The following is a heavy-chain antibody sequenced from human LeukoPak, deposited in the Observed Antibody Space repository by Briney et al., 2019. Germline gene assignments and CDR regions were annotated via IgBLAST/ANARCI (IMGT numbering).Heavy chain of an antibody. Sequence: GGSLRLSCAASGFTFGTYWMTWVRQAPGKGLEWVANIKQDGNEKYYVDSVRGRFTISRDNAKNSLYLQMNSLRVEDTAVYFCARDSGRRGGVCYSFYDCWGQGSLVTVSS. CDR3: ARDSGRRGGVCYSFYDC. CDR1: GFTFGTYW. J-gene: IGHJ4*02. D-gene: IGHD2-21*02. V-gene: IGHV3-7*01. CDR2: IKQDGNEK.